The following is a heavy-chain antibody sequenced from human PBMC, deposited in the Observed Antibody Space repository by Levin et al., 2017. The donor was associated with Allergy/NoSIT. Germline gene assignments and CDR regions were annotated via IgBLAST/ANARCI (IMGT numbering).Heavy chain of an antibody. CDR1: GFTFSSYW. CDR3: ARLITFIDGGNFDS. D-gene: IGHD3-16*01. CDR2: IKQDGSEI. J-gene: IGHJ4*02. V-gene: IGHV3-7*04. Sequence: GGSLRLSCAASGFTFSSYWMSWVRQAPGKGLEWVANIKQDGSEIYYVDSVKGRFTISRDNAKNSLYLQMNSLRAEDTAVFYCARLITFIDGGNFDSWGQGTLVTVSS.